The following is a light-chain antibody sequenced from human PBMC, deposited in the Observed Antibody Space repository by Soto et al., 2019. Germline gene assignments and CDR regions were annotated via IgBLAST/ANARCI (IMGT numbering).Light chain of an antibody. CDR2: GAS. CDR3: QQRGDWPPIT. J-gene: IGKJ5*01. Sequence: EIVMTQSPATLSVSPGERATLSCRASQSVSSNLAWYQQQPGQAPRLLIFGASIRATGIPDRFSGSGSGTDFTLTISSLEPEDFAVYYCQQRGDWPPITFGQGTRLEIK. V-gene: IGKV3-11*01. CDR1: QSVSSN.